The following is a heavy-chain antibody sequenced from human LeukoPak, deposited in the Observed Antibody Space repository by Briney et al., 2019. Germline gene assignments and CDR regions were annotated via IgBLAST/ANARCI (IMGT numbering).Heavy chain of an antibody. J-gene: IGHJ4*02. CDR2: IWYDGSNK. CDR3: ASLNYYDSSGLE. CDR1: GFTFSSYG. Sequence: GGSLRLSCAASGFTFSSYGMHWVRQAPGKGLEWVAVIWYDGSNKYYADSVKGRFTISRDNSKNTLYLQMNSLRAEDTAVYHCASLNYYDSSGLEWGQGTLVTVSS. V-gene: IGHV3-33*01. D-gene: IGHD3-22*01.